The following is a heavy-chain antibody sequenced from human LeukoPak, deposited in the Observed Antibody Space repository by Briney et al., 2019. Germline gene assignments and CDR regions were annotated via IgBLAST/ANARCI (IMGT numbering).Heavy chain of an antibody. D-gene: IGHD2-15*01. CDR3: ARDPVVPATSMQFDWYFDL. CDR1: GGSISSSSYY. CDR2: ISHSGSP. V-gene: IGHV4-39*07. Sequence: PSETLSLTCTVPGGSISSSSYYWGWIRQPPGKGLEWIGSISHSGSPYYNPSLKSRVTISLHTSKNQFSLKLSSVTAADTAVYYCARDPVVPATSMQFDWYFDLWGRGTLVTVSS. J-gene: IGHJ2*01.